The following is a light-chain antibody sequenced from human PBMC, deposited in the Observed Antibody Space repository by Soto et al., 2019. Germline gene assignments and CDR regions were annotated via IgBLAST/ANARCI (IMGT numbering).Light chain of an antibody. CDR2: LNSDGSH. CDR3: QTWGSGIVV. J-gene: IGLJ2*01. Sequence: QSVLTQSPSASASLGASVKLTCTLSSGHSNYAIAWHQQQSEKGPRYLMKLNSDGSHSKGDGIPDRFSGSSSGAERYLTISILQSEEEADYYCQTWGSGIVVFGGGTKLTVL. CDR1: SGHSNYA. V-gene: IGLV4-69*01.